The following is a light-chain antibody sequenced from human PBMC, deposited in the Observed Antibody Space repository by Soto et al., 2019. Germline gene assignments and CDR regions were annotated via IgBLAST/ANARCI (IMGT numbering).Light chain of an antibody. Sequence: QSALTQPASVSGSPGQSITISCTGTSSDVGTYNLVSWYQQHPGKAPKLFVYDVSNRPSGVSNRFSGSKSGNTASLTISGLQAEDEAFYYCSSYTDTNTLVFGGGTKLTVL. CDR1: SSDVGTYNL. J-gene: IGLJ3*02. CDR3: SSYTDTNTLV. V-gene: IGLV2-14*02. CDR2: DVS.